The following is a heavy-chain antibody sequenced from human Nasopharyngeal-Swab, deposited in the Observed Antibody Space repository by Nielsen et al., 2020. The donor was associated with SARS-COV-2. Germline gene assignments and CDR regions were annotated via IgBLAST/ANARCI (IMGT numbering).Heavy chain of an antibody. CDR2: IYYSGST. V-gene: IGHV4-39*07. J-gene: IGHJ6*03. Sequence: RQAPGKGLEWLGSIYYSGSTYYNPSLKSRVTISVDTSKNQFSLKLSSVTAADTAVYYCARERGRGGIWNYYYYYMDVWGKGTTVTVS. D-gene: IGHD3-10*01. CDR3: ARERGRGGIWNYYYYYMDV.